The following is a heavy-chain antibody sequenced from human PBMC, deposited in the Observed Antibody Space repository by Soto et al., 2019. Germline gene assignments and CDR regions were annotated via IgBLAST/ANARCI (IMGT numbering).Heavy chain of an antibody. CDR3: AKDTCVGIAVAGLPDY. CDR1: GFTFDDYA. CDR2: ISWNSGSI. Sequence: PGGSLRLSCAASGFTFDDYAMHWVRQAPGKGLEWVSGISWNSGSIGYADSVKGRFTISRDNAKNSLYLQMNSLRAEDTALYYCAKDTCVGIAVAGLPDYWGQGIPVTVSS. V-gene: IGHV3-9*01. J-gene: IGHJ4*02. D-gene: IGHD6-19*01.